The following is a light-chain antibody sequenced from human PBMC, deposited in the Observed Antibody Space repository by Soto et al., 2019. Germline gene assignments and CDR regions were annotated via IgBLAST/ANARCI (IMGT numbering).Light chain of an antibody. Sequence: EIQMTQSPSSLSASVGDRVTITCRASQSISTYLHWYQQKSGEAPKLLIYAASHLQSGVPSRFSGSGSGTHFTLTMNSVQPEDFATYYCQQSYSTPRTFGQGTKVDIK. CDR3: QQSYSTPRT. J-gene: IGKJ1*01. CDR2: AAS. V-gene: IGKV1-39*01. CDR1: QSISTY.